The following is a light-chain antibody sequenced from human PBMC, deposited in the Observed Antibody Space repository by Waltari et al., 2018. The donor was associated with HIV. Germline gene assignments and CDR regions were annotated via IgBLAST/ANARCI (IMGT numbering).Light chain of an antibody. CDR1: QSVGSSY. V-gene: IGKV3-20*01. CDR2: GAS. J-gene: IGKJ5*01. Sequence: EIVLTQSPGTLSLSPGERATLACRASQSVGSSYLAWYQQKPGQAPRLLIYGASSRATGIPDRFSGSGSGTDFTLTISGLEPEDCAVYYCQQYGSSRSTFGQGTRLEIK. CDR3: QQYGSSRST.